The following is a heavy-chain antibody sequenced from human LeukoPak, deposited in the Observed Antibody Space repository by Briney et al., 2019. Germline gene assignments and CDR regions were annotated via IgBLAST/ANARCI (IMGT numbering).Heavy chain of an antibody. CDR2: ISYEGNKK. J-gene: IGHJ3*02. V-gene: IGHV3-30*04. CDR3: ARGGLTKYYYDSSGYDTDAFDI. Sequence: RGALILSCAAPGFTFSSYPIPWVRQAPAKGVERVEVISYEGNKKYDADSVKGRFTIARDNSKNTLYLQMNSLRAEDTAVYYCARGGLTKYYYDSSGYDTDAFDIWGQGTMVTVSS. CDR1: GFTFSSYP. D-gene: IGHD3-22*01.